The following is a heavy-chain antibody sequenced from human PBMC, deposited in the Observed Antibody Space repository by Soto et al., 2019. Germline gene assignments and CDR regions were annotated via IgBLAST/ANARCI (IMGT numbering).Heavy chain of an antibody. CDR1: GCSISSGDYY. CDR2: IYYSGST. J-gene: IGHJ4*02. V-gene: IGHV4-30-4*01. Sequence: NPXETLSLTCTVSGCSISSGDYYWSWIRQPPGKGLEWIGYIYYSGSTYYNPSLKSRVTISVDTSKNQFSLKLSSVTAADTAVYYCARGSYYYGSGSSLGYFDYWGQGTLVTVSS. CDR3: ARGSYYYGSGSSLGYFDY. D-gene: IGHD3-10*01.